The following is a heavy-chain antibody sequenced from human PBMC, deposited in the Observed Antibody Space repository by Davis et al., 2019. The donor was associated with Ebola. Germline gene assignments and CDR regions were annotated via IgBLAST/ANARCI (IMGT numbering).Heavy chain of an antibody. CDR2: ISSSSSYI. V-gene: IGHV3-21*01. Sequence: GESLKISCAASGFTFSSYSMNWVRQAPGKGLEWVSSISSSSSYIYYADSVKGRFTISRDNAKNSLYLQMNSLRAEDTAVYYCAKNSGSTPYYYYMDVWGKGTTVTVSS. CDR3: AKNSGSTPYYYYMDV. CDR1: GFTFSSYS. D-gene: IGHD1-26*01. J-gene: IGHJ6*03.